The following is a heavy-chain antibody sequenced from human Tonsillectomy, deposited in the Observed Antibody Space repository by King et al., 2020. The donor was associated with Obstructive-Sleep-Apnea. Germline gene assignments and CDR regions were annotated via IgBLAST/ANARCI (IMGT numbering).Heavy chain of an antibody. D-gene: IGHD3-10*01. J-gene: IGHJ4*02. CDR2: INSDGSST. V-gene: IGHV3-74*01. CDR1: GFTFSSYW. Sequence: VQLVESGGGLVQPGGSLRLSCAASGFTFSSYWMHWVRQAPGKGLVWVSRINSDGSSTSYADSVKGRFTISRDNAKNTLYLQMNSLRAEDTAVYYCARVEMVRGVHFDYWGQGTLVTVSS. CDR3: ARVEMVRGVHFDY.